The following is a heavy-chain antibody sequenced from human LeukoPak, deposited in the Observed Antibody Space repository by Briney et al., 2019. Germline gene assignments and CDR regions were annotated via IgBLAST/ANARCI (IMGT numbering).Heavy chain of an antibody. J-gene: IGHJ3*02. V-gene: IGHV4-59*12. CDR3: ARSMYWIAVAGTQMNDAFDI. D-gene: IGHD6-19*01. Sequence: SETLSLTCTVSGGSISSYYWSWIRQPPGKGLEWIGSIYYSGSTSYNPSPKSRVTMSVDTSKNQFSLKLSSVTAADTAVYYCARSMYWIAVAGTQMNDAFDIWGQGTMVTVSS. CDR2: IYYSGST. CDR1: GGSISSYY.